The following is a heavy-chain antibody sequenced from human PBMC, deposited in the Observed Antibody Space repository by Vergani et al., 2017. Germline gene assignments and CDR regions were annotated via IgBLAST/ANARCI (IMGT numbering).Heavy chain of an antibody. CDR3: ARGPGIAAAPGAFDI. CDR2: IYYSGST. CDR1: GGSISSSSYY. Sequence: QLQLQESGPGLVKPSETLSLTCTVSGGSISSSSYYWGWIRQPPGKGLEWIGSIYYSGSTYYNPSLKSRVTISVDTSKNKFSLKLSSVTAADTAVYYCARGPGIAAAPGAFDIWGQGTMVTVSS. J-gene: IGHJ3*02. D-gene: IGHD6-13*01. V-gene: IGHV4-39*07.